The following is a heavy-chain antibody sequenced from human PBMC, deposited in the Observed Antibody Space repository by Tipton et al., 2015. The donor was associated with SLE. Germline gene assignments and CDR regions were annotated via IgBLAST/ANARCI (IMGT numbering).Heavy chain of an antibody. J-gene: IGHJ4*02. CDR2: INHAGSQK. CDR1: GFTVSNNY. D-gene: IGHD5-12*01. V-gene: IGHV3-7*01. CDR3: ARIGKWLSPPVFDY. Sequence: SLRLSCAASGFTVSNNYMSWVRQAPGKGLEWVANINHAGSQKYYVDSVKGRFSISRDNAENSLYLQMNSLRAEDTAVYYCARIGKWLSPPVFDYWGQGTLVTVSS.